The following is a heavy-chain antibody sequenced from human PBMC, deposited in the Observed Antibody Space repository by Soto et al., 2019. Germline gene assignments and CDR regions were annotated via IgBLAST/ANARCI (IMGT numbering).Heavy chain of an antibody. Sequence: QITLNESGPTVVRPTETLTLTCRFSGFSLTTSGVGVGWIRQSPGKAPEWLALIYWDDDKRYSASRKSRLTITKDTSKNQVLLTVSDLDPTDTATYYCAHRVLRTVFGLVTTTAIYFDFWGQGTPVAVSS. CDR3: AHRVLRTVFGLVTTTAIYFDF. D-gene: IGHD3-3*01. J-gene: IGHJ4*02. CDR1: GFSLTTSGVG. CDR2: IYWDDDK. V-gene: IGHV2-5*02.